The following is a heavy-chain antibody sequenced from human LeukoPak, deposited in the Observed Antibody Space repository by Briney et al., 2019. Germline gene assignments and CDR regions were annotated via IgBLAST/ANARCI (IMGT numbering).Heavy chain of an antibody. J-gene: IGHJ4*02. CDR2: ISYDGSNK. CDR3: AKDYGISGLDY. Sequence: GRSLRLSCAASGFTFSSYGMHWVRQAPGKGLEWVAVISYDGSNKYYADSVKGRFTISRDNSKNTLYLQMNSLRAEDTAVYYCAKDYGISGLDYWGQGTLVTVSS. CDR1: GFTFSSYG. D-gene: IGHD3-9*01. V-gene: IGHV3-30*18.